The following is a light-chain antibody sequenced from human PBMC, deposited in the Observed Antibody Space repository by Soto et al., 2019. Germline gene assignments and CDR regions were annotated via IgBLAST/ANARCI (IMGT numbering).Light chain of an antibody. CDR1: QSVSSSY. Sequence: EIVLTQSPGTLSLSPGERANISCRASQSVSSSYLAWYQQKPGQAPRLLIYGASNRATGIPDRISGSGSGTDFTLTISRLEPEDFAVYYCQQYSSSPPAFAFGPGTKVDIK. CDR2: GAS. CDR3: QQYSSSPPAFA. V-gene: IGKV3-20*01. J-gene: IGKJ3*01.